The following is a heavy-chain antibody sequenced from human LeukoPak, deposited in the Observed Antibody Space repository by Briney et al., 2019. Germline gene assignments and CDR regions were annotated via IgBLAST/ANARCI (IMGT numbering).Heavy chain of an antibody. D-gene: IGHD1-26*01. Sequence: PSETLSLTCTVSGGSISSGSYYWSWIRQPAGKGLEWIGYIYYSGSTNYNPSLKSRVTISVDTSKNQFSLKLSSVTAADTAVYYCARSPGGVGSYYYYMDVWGKGTTVTVSS. J-gene: IGHJ6*03. CDR1: GGSISSGSYY. V-gene: IGHV4-61*10. CDR2: IYYSGST. CDR3: ARSPGGVGSYYYYMDV.